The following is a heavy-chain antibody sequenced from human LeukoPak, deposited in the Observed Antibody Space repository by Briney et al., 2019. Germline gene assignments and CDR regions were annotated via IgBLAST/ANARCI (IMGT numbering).Heavy chain of an antibody. V-gene: IGHV1-69*04. CDR1: GGTFSSYA. J-gene: IGHJ4*02. CDR2: IIPILGIA. D-gene: IGHD2-15*01. Sequence: ASVKVSCKASGGTFSSYAIRWVRQAPGQGLEWMGRIIPILGIANYAQKFQGRVTITADKSTSTAYMELRSLRSEDTAVYYCARVGCSGGSCYSQGPSNDYWGQGTLVTVSS. CDR3: ARVGCSGGSCYSQGPSNDY.